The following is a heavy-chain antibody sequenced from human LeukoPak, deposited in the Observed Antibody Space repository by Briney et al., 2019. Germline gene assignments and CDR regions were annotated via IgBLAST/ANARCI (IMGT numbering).Heavy chain of an antibody. V-gene: IGHV3-74*01. CDR3: ARDPRNVGLAP. D-gene: IGHD2-15*01. CDR2: INSDGSAT. J-gene: IGHJ5*02. Sequence: GGSLRLSCAASGFPFSSYWMHWVRQVPGKGLLWVSRINSDGSATIYADSVRGRFTISRDNAKNTLYLQMSGLRVEDTAVYYCARDPRNVGLAPWGQGTLVTVSS. CDR1: GFPFSSYW.